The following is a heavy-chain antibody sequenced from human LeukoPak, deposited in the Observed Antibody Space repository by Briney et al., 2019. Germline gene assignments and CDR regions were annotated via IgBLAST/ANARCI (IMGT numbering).Heavy chain of an antibody. D-gene: IGHD4-17*01. CDR2: IKQDGSEK. Sequence: GGSLRLSCAASGFTFSSYWMSWVRQAPGKGLEWVANIKQDGSEKYYVDSVKGRFTISRDNAKNSLYLQMNCLRAEDTAVYYCARDPYTVTSYYYYMDVWGKGTTVTVSS. J-gene: IGHJ6*03. CDR1: GFTFSSYW. V-gene: IGHV3-7*01. CDR3: ARDPYTVTSYYYYMDV.